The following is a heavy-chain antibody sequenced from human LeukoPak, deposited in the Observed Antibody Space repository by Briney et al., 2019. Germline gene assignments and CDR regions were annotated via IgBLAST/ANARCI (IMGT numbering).Heavy chain of an antibody. Sequence: PGGSLRLSCAASGFKFDDYGMSWVRQAPGKGLEWVSSISSSSSYIYYADSVKGRFTISRDNAKNSLYLQMNSLRAEDTAVYYCARLRLYCSSTSCLDYWAREPWSPSPQ. CDR1: GFKFDDYG. V-gene: IGHV3-21*01. CDR2: ISSSSSYI. J-gene: IGHJ4*02. CDR3: ARLRLYCSSTSCLDY. D-gene: IGHD2-2*01.